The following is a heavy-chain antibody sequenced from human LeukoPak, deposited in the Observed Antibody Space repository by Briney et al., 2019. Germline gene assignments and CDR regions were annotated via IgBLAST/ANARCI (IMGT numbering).Heavy chain of an antibody. J-gene: IGHJ4*02. Sequence: SETLSLTCTVSGGSISSGGYYWSWIRQPPGKGLEWIGYIYHSGSTYYNPSLKSRVTISGDTSKNQFSLKLSSVTAADSAVYYCARDYGDYFFDYWGQGTLVTVSS. CDR1: GGSISSGGYY. CDR2: IYHSGST. D-gene: IGHD4-17*01. V-gene: IGHV4-30-2*01. CDR3: ARDYGDYFFDY.